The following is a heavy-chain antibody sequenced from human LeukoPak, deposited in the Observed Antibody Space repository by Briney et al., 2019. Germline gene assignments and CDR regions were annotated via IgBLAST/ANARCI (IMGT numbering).Heavy chain of an antibody. J-gene: IGHJ4*02. D-gene: IGHD1-26*01. CDR2: IYYSGST. Sequence: SETLSLTCTVSGGSISNSSYYWGWIRQPPGKGLEWIGSIYYSGSTYYNPSLKGRVTISVDPSKNQFSLKLSSVTAADTAVCYCARQIVGATNRFDYWGQGTLVTVSS. V-gene: IGHV4-39*01. CDR1: GGSISNSSYY. CDR3: ARQIVGATNRFDY.